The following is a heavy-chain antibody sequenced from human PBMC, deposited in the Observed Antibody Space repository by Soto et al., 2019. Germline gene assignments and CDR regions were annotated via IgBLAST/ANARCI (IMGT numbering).Heavy chain of an antibody. CDR1: GFTFSGSA. Sequence: EVQLGESGGGLVQPGGSLKLSCAASGFTFSGSAMHWVRQASGKGLEWVGRIRSKPNNYATAYGASVKGRFTISRDDSKNTAYLRMNSLNTEDTAVYYCSRKASDFWSGKPQYYMDVWGKGTTVTVSS. J-gene: IGHJ6*03. V-gene: IGHV3-73*01. D-gene: IGHD3-3*01. CDR3: SRKASDFWSGKPQYYMDV. CDR2: IRSKPNNYAT.